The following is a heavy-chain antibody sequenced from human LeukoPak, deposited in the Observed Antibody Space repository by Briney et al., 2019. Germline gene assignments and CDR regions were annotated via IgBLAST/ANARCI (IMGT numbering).Heavy chain of an antibody. CDR3: ARDATGSNWFDP. V-gene: IGHV3-48*01. CDR1: GFTFSSYS. D-gene: IGHD4-11*01. Sequence: GGSLRLSCAASGFTFSSYSMSWVRQAPGKGLEWVSYITSGSSTIYYADSVKGRFTISRDNAKNSLFLQMNNLRADDTAVYFCARDATGSNWFDPWGQGTLVTVSS. CDR2: ITSGSSTI. J-gene: IGHJ5*02.